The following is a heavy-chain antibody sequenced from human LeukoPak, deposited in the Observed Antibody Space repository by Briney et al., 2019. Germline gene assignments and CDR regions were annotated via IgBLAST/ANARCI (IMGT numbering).Heavy chain of an antibody. V-gene: IGHV3-30*04. D-gene: IGHD1-26*01. CDR1: GFTVGNYV. CDR2: MSSDGNNK. CDR3: AKDLYSGSPAGDWFDP. Sequence: PGGSLRLSCAVSGFTVGNYVLHWVRQAPGKGLEWVAAMSSDGNNKYYTKSVEGRLTISRDNSKNTLYLQMNSLRAEDTAVYYCAKDLYSGSPAGDWFDPWGQGTLVTVSS. J-gene: IGHJ5*02.